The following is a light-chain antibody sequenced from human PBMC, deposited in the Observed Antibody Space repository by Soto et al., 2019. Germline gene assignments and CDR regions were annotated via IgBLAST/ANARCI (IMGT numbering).Light chain of an antibody. V-gene: IGKV1-39*01. CDR2: AAS. CDR1: QSISSY. J-gene: IGKJ5*01. Sequence: DIRMTQSPSSLSASVGDRVTITCRASQSISSYLNWYQQKPGKAPKLLIYAASSLQSGVPSRFSGSGSGTDFTLTISSLQSEDFAVYYCQQYNNWPITFGQGTRLEIK. CDR3: QQYNNWPIT.